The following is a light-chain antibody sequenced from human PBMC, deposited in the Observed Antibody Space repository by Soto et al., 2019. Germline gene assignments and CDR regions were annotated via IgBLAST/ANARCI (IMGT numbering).Light chain of an antibody. Sequence: DIQMTQSPSSLSASVGDRVTITCRTSQSISTYVNWYQQKPGKAPELLISAASSLQSGVPSRFSGSGSARAFSLTISSLQPENFATYYFQQRYSNPAFGQVTTV. CDR2: AAS. V-gene: IGKV1-39*01. J-gene: IGKJ1*01. CDR1: QSISTY. CDR3: QQRYSNPA.